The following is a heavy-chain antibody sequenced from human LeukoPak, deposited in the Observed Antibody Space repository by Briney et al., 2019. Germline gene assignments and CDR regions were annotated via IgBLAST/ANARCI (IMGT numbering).Heavy chain of an antibody. D-gene: IGHD3-10*01. CDR3: ARGAYYYGSGSNFDY. Sequence: PSETLSLTCTVSGGSISSYYWSWIRQPPGKGPEWIGYIYYSGSTNYNPSLKSRVTISVDTSKNQFSLKLSSVTAADTAVYYCARGAYYYGSGSNFDYWGQGTLVTVSS. J-gene: IGHJ4*02. V-gene: IGHV4-59*01. CDR2: IYYSGST. CDR1: GGSISSYY.